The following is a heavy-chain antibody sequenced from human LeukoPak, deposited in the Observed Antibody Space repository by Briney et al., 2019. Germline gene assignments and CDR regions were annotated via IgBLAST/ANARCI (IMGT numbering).Heavy chain of an antibody. V-gene: IGHV4-30-2*01. Sequence: LRLSCAASGFTFSSYAMSWVRQPPGKGLGWIGYIYHSGSTYYNPSLKSRVTISVDRSKNQFSLKLSSVTAADTAVYYCARDPGGAFDIWGQGTMVTVSS. J-gene: IGHJ3*02. CDR3: ARDPGGAFDI. CDR2: IYHSGST. CDR1: GFTFSSYA.